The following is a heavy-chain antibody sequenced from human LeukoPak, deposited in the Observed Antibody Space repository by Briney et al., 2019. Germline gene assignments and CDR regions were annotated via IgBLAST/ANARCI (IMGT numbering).Heavy chain of an antibody. D-gene: IGHD2-15*01. J-gene: IGHJ4*02. CDR3: AKGGGSIGRSYYFDY. Sequence: GGSLRLSCAASGFTFSNYWMSWVRQAPGKGLEWVAAISNDGSNKFYTDSVKGRFTISRDNPKTTMNLQMNSLRAEDTAVYYCAKGGGSIGRSYYFDYWGQGTLVTVSS. CDR2: ISNDGSNK. CDR1: GFTFSNYW. V-gene: IGHV3-30*18.